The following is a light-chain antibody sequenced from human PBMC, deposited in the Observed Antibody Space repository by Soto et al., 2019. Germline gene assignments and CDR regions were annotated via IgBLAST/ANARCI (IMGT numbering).Light chain of an antibody. V-gene: IGLV1-44*01. Sequence: QSVLTQPLSASGTPGQRFSISCSGSSSNIGSNTGNWYQQLPGTSPKLLIDSNTHRPSGVTDRFSGSKSGTSASLAISGLQSEDEADYYCAAWDDSLNGVVFGGGTKLTVL. CDR3: AAWDDSLNGVV. CDR1: SSNIGSNT. J-gene: IGLJ2*01. CDR2: SNT.